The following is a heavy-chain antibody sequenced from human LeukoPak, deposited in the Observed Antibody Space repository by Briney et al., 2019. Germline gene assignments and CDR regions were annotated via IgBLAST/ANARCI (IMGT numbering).Heavy chain of an antibody. J-gene: IGHJ4*02. V-gene: IGHV3-21*01. CDR2: ISSSGYI. D-gene: IGHD3-16*02. CDR1: GFTFSSYA. Sequence: GGSLRLPCAASGFTFSSYAMSWVRQAPGKGLVWVSAISSSGYIYYADSVKGRFTISRDNAKNSLYLQMNSLRAEDTAVYYCARDLSGLRLGELSPRSDYWGQGTLVTVSS. CDR3: ARDLSGLRLGELSPRSDY.